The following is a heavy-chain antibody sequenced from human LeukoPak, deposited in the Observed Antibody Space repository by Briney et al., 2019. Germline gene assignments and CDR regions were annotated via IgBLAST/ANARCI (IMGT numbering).Heavy chain of an antibody. D-gene: IGHD6-19*01. CDR3: ARDTIAVAGTPRGYYFDY. CDR2: IYTSGST. J-gene: IGHJ4*02. CDR1: GNSISSGDNY. Sequence: SETLSLTCTVSGNSISSGDNYWSWIRQPAGKRLEWIGRIYTSGSTNYNPSLKSRVTISGDTSKNQFSLKLSSVTAADTAVYYCARDTIAVAGTPRGYYFDYWGQGTLVTVSS. V-gene: IGHV4-61*02.